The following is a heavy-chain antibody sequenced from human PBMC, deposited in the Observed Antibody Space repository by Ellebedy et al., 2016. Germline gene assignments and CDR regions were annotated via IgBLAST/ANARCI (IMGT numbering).Heavy chain of an antibody. CDR3: AVVQGRAGTGPNDY. CDR2: ISSSSSYI. V-gene: IGHV3-21*01. Sequence: GESLKISCAASGFTFSSYSMNWVRQAPGKGLEWVSSISSSSSYIYYADSVKGRFTISRDNAKNSLYLQMNSLRAEDTAVYYCAVVQGRAGTGPNDYWGQGTLVTVSS. J-gene: IGHJ4*02. CDR1: GFTFSSYS. D-gene: IGHD3-10*01.